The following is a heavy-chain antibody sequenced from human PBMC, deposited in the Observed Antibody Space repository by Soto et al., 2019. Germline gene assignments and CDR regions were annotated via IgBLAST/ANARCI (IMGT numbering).Heavy chain of an antibody. V-gene: IGHV1-18*01. CDR3: AREKDYDILTGTHMDV. Sequence: GASVKASCKASGYTFTSYGISCVRQAPGQGLEWMGWISAYNGNTNYAQKLQGRVTMTTDTSTSTAYMELRSLRSDDTAVYYCAREKDYDILTGTHMDVWGKGTTVTVSS. CDR1: GYTFTSYG. CDR2: ISAYNGNT. D-gene: IGHD3-9*01. J-gene: IGHJ6*03.